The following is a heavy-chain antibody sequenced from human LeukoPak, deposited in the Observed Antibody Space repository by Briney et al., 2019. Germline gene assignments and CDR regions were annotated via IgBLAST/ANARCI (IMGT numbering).Heavy chain of an antibody. V-gene: IGHV3-23*01. D-gene: IGHD6-19*01. CDR2: ISASGGST. CDR3: ARDLVAVADLYYYYYGMDV. Sequence: GGSLRLSCAASGFTFSSYAMTWVRQAPGKGLEWVSAISASGGSTYYADSVKGRFTISRDNSKNTLYLQMNSLRAEDTAVYYCARDLVAVADLYYYYYGMDVWGQGTTVTVSS. J-gene: IGHJ6*02. CDR1: GFTFSSYA.